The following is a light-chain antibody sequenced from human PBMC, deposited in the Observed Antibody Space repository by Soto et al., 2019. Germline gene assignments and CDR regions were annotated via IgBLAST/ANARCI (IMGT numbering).Light chain of an antibody. Sequence: IQMTQSPSPLSASVGETVTVTCRASQSISDYLNWYQQKPGKAPRLLIYAASTLQSGVPTRFSGSGSGTDFTLTISNLQPEDSATYYCQQSFTTLLTFGGGTKV. CDR2: AAS. V-gene: IGKV1-39*01. CDR3: QQSFTTLLT. J-gene: IGKJ4*01. CDR1: QSISDY.